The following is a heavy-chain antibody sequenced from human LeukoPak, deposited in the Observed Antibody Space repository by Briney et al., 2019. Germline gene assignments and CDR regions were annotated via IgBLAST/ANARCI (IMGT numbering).Heavy chain of an antibody. J-gene: IGHJ4*02. CDR3: ARDRGYTVTSD. Sequence: PSETLSLTCTVSGGSISSGSYYWSWIRQPAGKGLEWIGRIYTSGSTNYNPSLKSRATISVDTSKNQFSLKLSSVTAADTAVYYCARDRGYTVTSDWGQGTLVTVSS. V-gene: IGHV4-61*02. D-gene: IGHD4-17*01. CDR1: GGSISSGSYY. CDR2: IYTSGST.